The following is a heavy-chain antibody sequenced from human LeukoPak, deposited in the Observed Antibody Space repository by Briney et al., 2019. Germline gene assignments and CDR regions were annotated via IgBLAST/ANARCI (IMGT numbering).Heavy chain of an antibody. CDR1: GFTFDDYA. Sequence: GGSLRLSCAASGFTFDDYAMHWVRQAPGKGLEWVSGISWNSGSIGYADSVKGRFTISRDNAKNSLYLQMNSLRAEDMALYYCAKDISSYYYYGMDVWGQGTTVTVSS. D-gene: IGHD3-10*01. CDR3: AKDISSYYYYGMDV. J-gene: IGHJ6*02. V-gene: IGHV3-9*03. CDR2: ISWNSGSI.